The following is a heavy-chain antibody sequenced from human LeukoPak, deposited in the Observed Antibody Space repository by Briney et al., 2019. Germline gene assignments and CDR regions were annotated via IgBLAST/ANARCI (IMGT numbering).Heavy chain of an antibody. V-gene: IGHV3-23*01. CDR3: AKGRQLRYYFDY. Sequence: GGSLRLSCAASGFTFSSYAMTWVRQAPGKGLEWLSAISGSGGSTYYADSAKGRFTISRDNSKNTLYLQMNSLRAEDTAVYYCAKGRQLRYYFDYWGQGTLVTVSS. CDR2: ISGSGGST. D-gene: IGHD5-12*01. J-gene: IGHJ4*02. CDR1: GFTFSSYA.